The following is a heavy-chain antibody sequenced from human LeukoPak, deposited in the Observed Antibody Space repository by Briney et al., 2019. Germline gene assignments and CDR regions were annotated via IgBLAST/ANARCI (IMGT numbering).Heavy chain of an antibody. CDR2: ISSSGSTI. D-gene: IGHD2-2*01. CDR3: ARVYPAASWYYYYYMDV. V-gene: IGHV3-48*03. CDR1: GFTFSSYE. J-gene: IGHJ6*03. Sequence: AGGSLRLSCAASGFTFSSYEMNWVRQAPGKGLEWVSYISSSGSTIYYADSVKGRFTTSRDNAKNSLYLQMNSLRAEDTAVYYCARVYPAASWYYYYYMDVWGKGTTVTVSS.